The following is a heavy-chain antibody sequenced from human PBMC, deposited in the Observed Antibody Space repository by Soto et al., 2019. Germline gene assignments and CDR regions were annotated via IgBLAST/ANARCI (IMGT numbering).Heavy chain of an antibody. Sequence: SETLSRTCNGSGGSVSSGTYYWCWIRQHAEKGLEWIGYIYYSGSTYYNPSLKSRVTISLDTSKNQFSLKLSSVTAADTAVYYCARGKTVAAAGPFDYWGQGTLVTVSS. CDR3: ARGKTVAAAGPFDY. J-gene: IGHJ4*02. CDR1: GGSVSSGTYY. V-gene: IGHV4-31*03. D-gene: IGHD6-13*01. CDR2: IYYSGST.